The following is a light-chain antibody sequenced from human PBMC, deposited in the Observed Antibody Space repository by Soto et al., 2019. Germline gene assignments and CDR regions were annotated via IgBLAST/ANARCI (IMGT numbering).Light chain of an antibody. J-gene: IGKJ4*01. CDR2: DAS. CDR3: QQRTNWPLT. Sequence: EIVLTQSPATLSLSPGERATLSCRASQSVGSYLAWYQQKPGQSPRLLIYDASNRAPGIPARFSGSGSGTDFTLTVSSLEPEDFAVYYCQQRTNWPLTLGGGTKVEIK. V-gene: IGKV3-11*01. CDR1: QSVGSY.